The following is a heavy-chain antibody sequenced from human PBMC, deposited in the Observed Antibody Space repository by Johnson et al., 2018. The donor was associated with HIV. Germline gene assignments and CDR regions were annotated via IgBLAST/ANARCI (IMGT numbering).Heavy chain of an antibody. V-gene: IGHV3-15*01. Sequence: VQLVESGGGLVQPGGSLRLSCAASGFTFSDAWMTWVRQAPGKGLEWVGRIKSKSDGGTTDYAAPVKGRFTISRDDSKNTLFLQMNRLKTEDTAVYYCTTDVLGVDAFDIWGQGTMVTVSS. J-gene: IGHJ3*02. CDR1: GFTFSDAW. CDR3: TTDVLGVDAFDI. D-gene: IGHD4/OR15-4a*01. CDR2: IKSKSDGGTT.